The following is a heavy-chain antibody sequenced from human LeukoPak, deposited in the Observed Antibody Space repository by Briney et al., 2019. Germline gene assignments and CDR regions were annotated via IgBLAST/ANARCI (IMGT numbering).Heavy chain of an antibody. V-gene: IGHV3-48*01. Sequence: GGSLRLSCAASGFAFSSYSMNWVRHAPGKGLEWVSYIRSSGSPIYYANSVKGRFTISRDNAKNSVYLQMNSLRVEDTAVYYCVRDPDALDYWGQGTLVTVSS. J-gene: IGHJ4*02. CDR2: IRSSGSPI. CDR1: GFAFSSYS. CDR3: VRDPDALDY.